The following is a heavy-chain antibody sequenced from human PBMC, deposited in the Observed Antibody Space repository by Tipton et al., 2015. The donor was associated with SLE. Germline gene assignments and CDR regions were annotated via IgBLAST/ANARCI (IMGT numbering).Heavy chain of an antibody. Sequence: LRLSCTVSGGSISRNSWIWIRQSPGKGLEWIGYVYGTGNTDYNPSLKSRVTLSVDTSKNQFSLQLTSVTAADTAVYYCARDSTRWSFWGQGTLVTVSS. V-gene: IGHV4-59*01. CDR3: ARDSTRWSF. D-gene: IGHD2/OR15-2a*01. CDR1: GGSISRNS. J-gene: IGHJ4*02. CDR2: VYGTGNT.